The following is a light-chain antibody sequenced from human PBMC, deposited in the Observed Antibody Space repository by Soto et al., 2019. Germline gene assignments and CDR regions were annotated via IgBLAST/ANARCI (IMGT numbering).Light chain of an antibody. CDR3: TSYSGSNTYV. V-gene: IGLV2-8*01. Sequence: SALTQPPSASGSPGQSVTISCTGTSSDVGNYNYVSWYQHHPGKAPKLMIYEVSKWPSGVPDRFSGSKSGNTASLTVSGLQAEDEADYYSTSYSGSNTYVFGTGTKVTVL. CDR1: SSDVGNYNY. CDR2: EVS. J-gene: IGLJ1*01.